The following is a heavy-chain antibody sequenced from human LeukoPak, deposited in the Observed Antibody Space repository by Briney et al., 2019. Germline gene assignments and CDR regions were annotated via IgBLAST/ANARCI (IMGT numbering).Heavy chain of an antibody. CDR1: GFTFDYHW. Sequence: GGSLRLSCAASGFTFDYHWMSWVRQGPGKGLEWVANIKEDASEKWYVDSVKGRFTISRDNAKNSLYLRMNALTDEDTAVYYCARVDKKFDYSGYGSFDLWGQGILVTVSS. V-gene: IGHV3-7*01. CDR2: IKEDASEK. J-gene: IGHJ4*02. CDR3: ARVDKKFDYSGYGSFDL. D-gene: IGHD5-12*01.